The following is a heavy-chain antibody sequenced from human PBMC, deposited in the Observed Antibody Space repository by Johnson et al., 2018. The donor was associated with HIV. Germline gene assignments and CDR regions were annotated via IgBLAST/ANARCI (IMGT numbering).Heavy chain of an antibody. D-gene: IGHD5-18*01. CDR3: ARGDTAMGYDAFDI. J-gene: IGHJ3*02. CDR2: ITQDGSAK. Sequence: VQLVESGGGLVQPGGSLRLSCAASGFTFSSYWMSWVRQAPGKGLEWVANITQDGSAKYYVDSVKGRFTISRDTAKNSLYLQMNSLRAEDTAVYYCARGDTAMGYDAFDIWGQGTMVTVSS. CDR1: GFTFSSYW. V-gene: IGHV3-7*04.